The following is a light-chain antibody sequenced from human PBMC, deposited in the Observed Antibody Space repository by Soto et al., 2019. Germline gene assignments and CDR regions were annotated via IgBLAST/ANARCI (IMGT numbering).Light chain of an antibody. V-gene: IGKV2-28*01. J-gene: IGKJ1*01. CDR2: DAS. CDR3: TQYNTYLT. Sequence: DIVMTQSPLSLPVTPGEPASISCRSSQSLLHSNGYNYLDWYLQKPGQSPQLLIYDASSLESGVPSRFSGSGSGTEFTLTISSLKPDDFATYYCTQYNTYLTFGQGPKGDIK. CDR1: QSLLHSNGYNY.